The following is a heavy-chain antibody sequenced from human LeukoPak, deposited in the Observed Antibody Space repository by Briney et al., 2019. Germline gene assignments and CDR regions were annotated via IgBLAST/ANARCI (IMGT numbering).Heavy chain of an antibody. V-gene: IGHV3-72*01. CDR3: ARGGYSYGYYFDY. J-gene: IGHJ4*02. CDR2: IRNKANSYTT. CDR1: GFTFSDRY. Sequence: GGSLRLSCAASGFTFSDRYMDWVRQAPGKGLKWVGRIRNKANSYTTEYAASVKGRFTISRDDSKNSLYLQMNSLRDEDTAVYYCARGGYSYGYYFDYWGQGTLVTVSS. D-gene: IGHD5-18*01.